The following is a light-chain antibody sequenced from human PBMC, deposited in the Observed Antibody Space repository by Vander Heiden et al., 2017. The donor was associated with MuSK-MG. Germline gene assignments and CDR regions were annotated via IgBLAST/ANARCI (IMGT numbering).Light chain of an antibody. Sequence: QSALTQPPSASGSPGQSVTISGTGTSRDVGGDDYVSWYQQHQGKAPKIVIYEGTKRPSGVPDRCAGSRSGNTASLTVSGRQAEDEADYYGTYFAGSNSFVFGSGTKLTVL. J-gene: IGLJ1*01. CDR3: TYFAGSNSFV. V-gene: IGLV2-8*01. CDR1: SRDVGGDDY. CDR2: EGT.